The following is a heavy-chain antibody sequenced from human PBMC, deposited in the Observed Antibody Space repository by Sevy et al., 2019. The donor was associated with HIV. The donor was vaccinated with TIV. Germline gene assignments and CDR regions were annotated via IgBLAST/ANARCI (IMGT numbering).Heavy chain of an antibody. CDR3: AGVPLGDFWSGLSYYYYYGMDV. J-gene: IGHJ6*02. Sequence: GGSLRLSCAASGFTFSSYSMNWVRQAPGKGLEWVSSISSSSSYIYYADSVKGRFTISRDNAKNSLYLQMNSLGAEDTAVYYCAGVPLGDFWSGLSYYYYYGMDVWGQGTTVTVSS. CDR2: ISSSSSYI. D-gene: IGHD3-3*01. CDR1: GFTFSSYS. V-gene: IGHV3-21*01.